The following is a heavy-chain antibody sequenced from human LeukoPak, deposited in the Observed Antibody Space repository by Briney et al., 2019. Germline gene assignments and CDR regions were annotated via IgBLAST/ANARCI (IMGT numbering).Heavy chain of an antibody. CDR3: ATGGSEYRSDWFDS. Sequence: GGSLRLSCAASGFTFSSYAMHWVRQAPGKGLEWVAVISYDGSNKYYADSVKVRFTISRDNSKNTLYLQMNSLRAEDTAVYYCATGGSEYRSDWFDSWGQGTLVNVAS. CDR2: ISYDGSNK. CDR1: GFTFSSYA. D-gene: IGHD5-18*01. V-gene: IGHV3-30-3*01. J-gene: IGHJ5*01.